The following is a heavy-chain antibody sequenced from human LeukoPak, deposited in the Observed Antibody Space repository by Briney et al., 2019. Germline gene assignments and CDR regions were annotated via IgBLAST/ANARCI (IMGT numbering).Heavy chain of an antibody. V-gene: IGHV1-2*02. D-gene: IGHD5-12*01. CDR2: INPNSGGT. J-gene: IGHJ4*02. Sequence: GASVKVSCKASGHTFTAHYMHWVRQAPGQGLEWMGWINPNSGGTNYAQKFQGRVTMTRDTSISTAYMELSRLTSDDTAVYYCAREDVVATIIDYWGQGTMVTVSS. CDR1: GHTFTAHY. CDR3: AREDVVATIIDY.